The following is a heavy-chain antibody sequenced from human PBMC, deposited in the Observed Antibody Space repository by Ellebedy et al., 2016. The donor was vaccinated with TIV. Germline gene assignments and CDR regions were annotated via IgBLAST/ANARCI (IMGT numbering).Heavy chain of an antibody. Sequence: SETLSLTXTVSGGSISSNSYYWGWIRQPPGKGLEWIGNFYYSGSTYNNPSLKSRVTISVDTSKNQFALKLTSVTPADTAVYYCASLKENTIFGVVTARNAFDIWGQGTLVTVSS. CDR2: FYYSGST. D-gene: IGHD3-3*01. CDR3: ASLKENTIFGVVTARNAFDI. V-gene: IGHV4-39*01. CDR1: GGSISSNSYY. J-gene: IGHJ4*02.